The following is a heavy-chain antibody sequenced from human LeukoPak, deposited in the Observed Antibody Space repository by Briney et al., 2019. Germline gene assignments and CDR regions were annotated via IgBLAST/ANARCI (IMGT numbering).Heavy chain of an antibody. J-gene: IGHJ6*04. CDR3: AKGLSARFGELLFFMDV. V-gene: IGHV3-30*18. Sequence: PGRSLRLSCAASGFTFSSYGMHWVRQAPGKGLEWVAVISYDGSNKYYADSVKGRFTISRDNSKNTLYLQMNSLRAEDTAVYYCAKGLSARFGELLFFMDVWGKGTTVTVSS. CDR1: GFTFSSYG. D-gene: IGHD3-10*01. CDR2: ISYDGSNK.